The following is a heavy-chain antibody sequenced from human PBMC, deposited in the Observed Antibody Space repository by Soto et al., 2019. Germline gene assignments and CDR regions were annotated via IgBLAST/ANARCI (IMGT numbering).Heavy chain of an antibody. CDR2: IYPRDSST. D-gene: IGHD6-13*01. CDR3: SRFAATSRINPIDV. J-gene: IGHJ3*01. Sequence: GESLKISCQRSGYTFPNYWIVWVRQLPGKGLEWMAIIYPRDSSTTYSPSFQCQVTISADKSLNSAFLQWSSLKASDTATYYCSRFAATSRINPIDVWGPGTMVTVSS. CDR1: GYTFPNYW. V-gene: IGHV5-51*01.